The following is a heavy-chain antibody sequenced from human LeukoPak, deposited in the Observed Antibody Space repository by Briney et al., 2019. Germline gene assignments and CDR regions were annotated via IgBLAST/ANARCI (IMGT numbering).Heavy chain of an antibody. Sequence: SLQISCAASGFTFSDYYMSWIRQAPGKGLEWVSYISSSGSTIYYADSVKGRFTISRDNAKNSLYLQMNSLRAEDTAVYYCARDPVTVTTFFDYWGQGTLVTVSS. CDR3: ARDPVTVTTFFDY. CDR2: ISSSGSTI. J-gene: IGHJ4*02. V-gene: IGHV3-11*04. CDR1: GFTFSDYY. D-gene: IGHD4-11*01.